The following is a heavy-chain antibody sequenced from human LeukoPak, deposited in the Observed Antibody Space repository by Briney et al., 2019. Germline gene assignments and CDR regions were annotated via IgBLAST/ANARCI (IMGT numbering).Heavy chain of an antibody. V-gene: IGHV1-69*06. CDR2: IIPIFGTA. D-gene: IGHD3-22*01. CDR1: GGTFSSYA. CDR3: ARVLHYYDSSGIDY. Sequence: SVKVSCKASGGTFSSYAISWVRPAPGQGLEWMGGIIPIFGTANYAQKFQGRVTITADKSASTAYMELSSLRSEDTAVYYCARVLHYYDSSGIDYWGQGTLVTVSP. J-gene: IGHJ4*02.